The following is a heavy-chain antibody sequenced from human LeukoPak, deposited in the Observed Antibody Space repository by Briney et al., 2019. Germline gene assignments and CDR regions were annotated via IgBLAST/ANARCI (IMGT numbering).Heavy chain of an antibody. CDR2: VYYSGST. J-gene: IGHJ4*02. V-gene: IGHV4-59*12. D-gene: IGHD2-8*01. Sequence: PSETLSLTCTVSGGSISTYYWSWIRQPPGKGLEWIGYVYYSGSTNYNPSLKSRVTISADTSKNQFSLRLSSVTAADTAVYYCARAPRWCGLDYWGQGTLVTVSS. CDR3: ARAPRWCGLDY. CDR1: GGSISTYY.